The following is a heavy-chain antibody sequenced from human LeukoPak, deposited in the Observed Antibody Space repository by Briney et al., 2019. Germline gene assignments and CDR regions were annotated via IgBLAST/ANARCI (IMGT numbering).Heavy chain of an antibody. CDR1: GFIFSSHG. J-gene: IGHJ5*02. CDR3: ASLRSLRYCTNGVCYFLDP. V-gene: IGHV3-66*01. D-gene: IGHD2-8*01. CDR2: LYRGSTT. Sequence: PGGSLRLSCVATGFIFSSHGMSWVRQAPGKGLEWVSVLYRGSTTYYADSVKGRFTISRDDSKNTVYLQMNSLRAEDTAVYYCASLRSLRYCTNGVCYFLDPWGQGTLVTVSS.